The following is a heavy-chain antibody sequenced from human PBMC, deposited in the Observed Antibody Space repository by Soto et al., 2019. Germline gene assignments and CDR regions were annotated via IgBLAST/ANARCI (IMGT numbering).Heavy chain of an antibody. CDR2: ISCDGSNR. D-gene: IGHD6-19*01. Sequence: GGSLRLSCAASGFTFGAYVMHWVRQAPGNGLEWVAHISCDGSNRCYADSVKGRFTISRDNAKNTVYLQMNSLGADDTAVYYCARGGSSAWFRGFDIWGQGTMVTVSS. J-gene: IGHJ3*02. V-gene: IGHV3-30-3*01. CDR3: ARGGSSAWFRGFDI. CDR1: GFTFGAYV.